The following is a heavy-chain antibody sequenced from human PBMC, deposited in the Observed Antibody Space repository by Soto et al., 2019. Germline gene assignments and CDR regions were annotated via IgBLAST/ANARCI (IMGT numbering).Heavy chain of an antibody. CDR3: GREKEDEGSSSLRVYYGVDV. CDR1: GFTLNNYR. Sequence: EVQLLQSGGGPVRSGGSLRLSCVASGFTLNNYRMTWVRQGPGKGLEWVAAIYSRPNYIHYTESVKGRFIISRDNAKNSGYLQMNSLRVEDAAVYYCGREKEDEGSSSLRVYYGVDVWGQGTTVTVSS. V-gene: IGHV3-21*06. D-gene: IGHD6-6*01. J-gene: IGHJ6*02. CDR2: IYSRPNYI.